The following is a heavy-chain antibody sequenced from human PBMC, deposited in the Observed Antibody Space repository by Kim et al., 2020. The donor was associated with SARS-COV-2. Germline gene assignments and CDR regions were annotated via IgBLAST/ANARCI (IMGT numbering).Heavy chain of an antibody. CDR2: P. CDR3: AGGSRDGRFDY. D-gene: IGHD2-2*01. V-gene: IGHV7-4-1*02. J-gene: IGHJ4*02. Sequence: PTYAQGFTGRFVFSLDTSVSTAYLQISSLKAEDTAVYYCAGGSRDGRFDYWGQGTLVTVSS.